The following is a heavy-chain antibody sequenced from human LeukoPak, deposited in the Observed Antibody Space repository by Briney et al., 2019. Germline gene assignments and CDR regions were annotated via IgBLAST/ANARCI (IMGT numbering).Heavy chain of an antibody. CDR3: AKDFGGYSYRELDY. V-gene: IGHV3-23*01. D-gene: IGHD3-16*02. J-gene: IGHJ4*02. CDR1: GFTIYKFG. CDR2: ISGGSGII. Sequence: PGASLRLSCEVSGFTIYKFGMSWVRQAPGKGLEWVSTISGGSGIIHYADSVKGRFTISRDNSKSTLYLQMNSLRAEDTAVYYCAKDFGGYSYRELDYWGRGTLVTVSS.